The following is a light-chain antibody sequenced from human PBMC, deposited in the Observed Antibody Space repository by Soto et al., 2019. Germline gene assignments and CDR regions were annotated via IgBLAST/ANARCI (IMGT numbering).Light chain of an antibody. V-gene: IGKV3-11*01. J-gene: IGKJ5*01. Sequence: EIVLTQSPATLSLSPGERATLSCRARHSVSSSLAWYQQKPGQAPRLLIYDASNRATGIPARFSGSGSGTDFTLTISSLEPEDFAVYYCQHRSNWITFGQGTRLEIK. CDR1: HSVSSS. CDR2: DAS. CDR3: QHRSNWIT.